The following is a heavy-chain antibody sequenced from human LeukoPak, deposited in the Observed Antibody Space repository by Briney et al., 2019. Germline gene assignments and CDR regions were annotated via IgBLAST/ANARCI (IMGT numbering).Heavy chain of an antibody. Sequence: EGSLRLSCAASGFTFSDHYIDWVRQAPGKGLEWVGRSGNKANSYTTEYAASVKGRFTISRDDSKNSLHLQMNSLKTEDTAVYRCTRGYSGVGTYAFDVWGQGTMVTVSS. D-gene: IGHD6-19*01. CDR2: SGNKANSYTT. V-gene: IGHV3-72*01. CDR3: TRGYSGVGTYAFDV. J-gene: IGHJ3*01. CDR1: GFTFSDHY.